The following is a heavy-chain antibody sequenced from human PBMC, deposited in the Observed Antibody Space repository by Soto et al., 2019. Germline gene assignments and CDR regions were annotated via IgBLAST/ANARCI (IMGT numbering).Heavy chain of an antibody. J-gene: IGHJ6*02. CDR2: ISSSSSYI. Sequence: GGSLRLSCAASGFTFSSYSMNWVRQAPGKGLEWVSSISSSSSYIYYADSVKGRFTISRDNAKNSLYLQMNSLRAEDTAVYYCARDAELSSGYSYGMDVWGQGTLVTVSS. V-gene: IGHV3-21*01. D-gene: IGHD3-22*01. CDR3: ARDAELSSGYSYGMDV. CDR1: GFTFSSYS.